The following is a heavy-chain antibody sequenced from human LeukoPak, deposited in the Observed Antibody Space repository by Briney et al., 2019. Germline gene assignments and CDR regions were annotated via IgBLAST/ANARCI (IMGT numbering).Heavy chain of an antibody. V-gene: IGHV1-18*01. CDR1: RHTFTCFG. D-gene: IGHD2-21*02. CDR2: ISAYNGNT. J-gene: IGHJ3*02. Sequence: GASVKRSCKAARHTFTCFGIIWVRQGAGLGLGWMGWISAYNGNTHYSQKLQDGVTITTDTSTSTAYMELRSLRTADTAVYYCARDQVVATSPNEGFEIWGQGTMVTVSS. CDR3: ARDQVVATSPNEGFEI.